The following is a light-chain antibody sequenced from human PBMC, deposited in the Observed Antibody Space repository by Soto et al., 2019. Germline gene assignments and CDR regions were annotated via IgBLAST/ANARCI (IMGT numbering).Light chain of an antibody. V-gene: IGKV3-11*01. CDR1: QSVSSY. J-gene: IGKJ5*01. CDR3: QQRSNGRIT. CDR2: DAS. Sequence: IEMTQSPATLSLSPGERATLSCRASQSVSSYLAWYQQKPGQAPRPLIYDASNRATGIPARFSGSGSGTDFTLTISSLEPEDFAVYYCQQRSNGRITFGQGTRLEIK.